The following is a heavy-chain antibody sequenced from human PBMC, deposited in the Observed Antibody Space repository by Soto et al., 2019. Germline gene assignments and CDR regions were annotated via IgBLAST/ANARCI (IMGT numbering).Heavy chain of an antibody. D-gene: IGHD3-9*01. V-gene: IGHV3-23*01. CDR1: GFTFSSYA. J-gene: IGHJ4*02. CDR2: ISGSGGST. Sequence: GGSLRLSCAASGFTFSSYAMSWVRQAPGKGLEWVSAISGSGGSTYYADSVKGRFTISRDNSKNTLYLQMNSLRAEDTAVYYCANARALLTGYYFDYWGQGTLVTVSS. CDR3: ANARALLTGYYFDY.